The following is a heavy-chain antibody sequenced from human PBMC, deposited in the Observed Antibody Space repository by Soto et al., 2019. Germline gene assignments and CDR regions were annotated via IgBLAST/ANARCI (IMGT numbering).Heavy chain of an antibody. CDR1: GFTFSSYG. V-gene: IGHV3-33*01. Sequence: QVQLVESGGGVVQPGRSLRLSCAASGFTFSSYGMHWVRQAPGKGLEWVAVIWYDGSNKDYADSVKGRFTISRDNSKNTRYLKMNSLRAEDTAVYYCARDRYSSGWYDLDYWGQGTLVTVSS. CDR3: ARDRYSSGWYDLDY. J-gene: IGHJ4*02. D-gene: IGHD6-19*01. CDR2: IWYDGSNK.